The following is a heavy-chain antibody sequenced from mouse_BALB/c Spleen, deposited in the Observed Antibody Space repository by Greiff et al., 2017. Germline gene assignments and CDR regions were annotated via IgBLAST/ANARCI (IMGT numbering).Heavy chain of an antibody. CDR2: INPSNGGT. CDR3: TRFRWLLPYYAMDY. CDR1: GYTFTSYY. Sequence: VQLQQSGAELVKPGASVKLSCKASGYTFTSYYMYWVKQRPGQGLEWIGEINPSNGGTNFNEKFKSKATLTVDKSSSTAYMQLSSLTSEDSAVYYCTRFRWLLPYYAMDYWGQGTSVTVSS. V-gene: IGHV1S81*02. D-gene: IGHD2-3*01. J-gene: IGHJ4*01.